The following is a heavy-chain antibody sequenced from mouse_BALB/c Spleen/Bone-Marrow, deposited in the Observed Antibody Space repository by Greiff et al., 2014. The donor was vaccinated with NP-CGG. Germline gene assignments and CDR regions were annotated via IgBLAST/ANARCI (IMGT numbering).Heavy chain of an antibody. D-gene: IGHD2-1*01. Sequence: VQLQQSGADLVKPGASVKLSCTASGFNIKDTYIHWVKQRPEQGLEWIGRVDPANGNTKYAPKFQDKATITADTSSNTAYLRLSSLTSEDTAVYYCARRFGNSPRDSAMVNWGRGTSVTVSS. J-gene: IGHJ4*01. V-gene: IGHV14-3*02. CDR3: ARRFGNSPRDSAMVN. CDR1: GFNIKDTY. CDR2: VDPANGNT.